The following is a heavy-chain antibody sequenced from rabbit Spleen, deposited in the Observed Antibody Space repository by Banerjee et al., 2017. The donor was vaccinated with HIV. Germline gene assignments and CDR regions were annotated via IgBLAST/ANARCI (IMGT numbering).Heavy chain of an antibody. Sequence: QQQLEESGGGLVKPEGSLTLTWKASGFSFSDRDEMCWIRQAPGKGLEWIACINTATGKAVYASWAKGRFPISKTSSTTVTLQMTSLTAADTATYFCARDLVAVIGWNFNFWGPGPLVTVS. D-gene: IGHD1-1*01. CDR3: ARDLVAVIGWNFNF. V-gene: IGHV1S45*01. J-gene: IGHJ6*01. CDR1: GFSFSDRDE. CDR2: INTATGKA.